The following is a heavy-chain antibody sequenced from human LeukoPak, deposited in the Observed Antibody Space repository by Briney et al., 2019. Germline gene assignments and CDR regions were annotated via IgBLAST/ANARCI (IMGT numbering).Heavy chain of an antibody. D-gene: IGHD3-3*01. CDR3: ARGTYYDFWSGYFSEFDY. Sequence: GGSLRLSSAASGFTFSSYSMNWVRQAPGKGLEWVSSISSSSSYIYYADSVKGRFTISRDNAKNSLYLQMNSLRAEDTAVYYCARGTYYDFWSGYFSEFDYWGQGTLVTVSS. J-gene: IGHJ4*02. CDR2: ISSSSSYI. CDR1: GFTFSSYS. V-gene: IGHV3-21*01.